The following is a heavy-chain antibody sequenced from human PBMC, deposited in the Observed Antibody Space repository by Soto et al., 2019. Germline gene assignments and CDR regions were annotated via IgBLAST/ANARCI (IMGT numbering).Heavy chain of an antibody. CDR2: INQDGTLK. Sequence: EVQLVESGGGLVQPGGSLRLSCAASGLTFNNYWMSWVRQAPGKGLEWVASINQDGTLKYYVDSEKGRFTISRDNAQNSFFLQMISLRAEDTAVYYCARWQSSGWYLDVWGQGTLLSVSS. CDR1: GLTFNNYW. CDR3: ARWQSSGWYLDV. D-gene: IGHD6-19*01. J-gene: IGHJ4*02. V-gene: IGHV3-7*03.